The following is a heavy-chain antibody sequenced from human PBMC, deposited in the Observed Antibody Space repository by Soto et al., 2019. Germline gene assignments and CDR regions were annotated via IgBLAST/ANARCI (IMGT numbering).Heavy chain of an antibody. CDR2: IRSKTDGGTT. V-gene: IGHV3-15*01. Sequence: LRLSWEASGITFSNAWMNWVRQAPGKGLEYIGRIRSKTDGGTTEYVAPVEGRFTISRDDSKNTMYLQMSGLKTEDTAVYYCTTTRPGTNVFDNWGQGTLVTVSS. CDR3: TTTRPGTNVFDN. J-gene: IGHJ3*02. D-gene: IGHD6-13*01. CDR1: GITFSNAW.